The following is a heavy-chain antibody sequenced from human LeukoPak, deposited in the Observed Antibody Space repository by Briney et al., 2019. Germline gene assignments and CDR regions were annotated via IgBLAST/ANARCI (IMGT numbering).Heavy chain of an antibody. Sequence: GGSLRLSCEASGFTFSRYGIHWVRQAPGKGLEWVAFIWSDGSNKYYADSVKGRFTISRDNSKNTVYLQMSSLRAEDTAVYYCATIKYSSSIDYWGQGTLVTVSS. D-gene: IGHD6-13*01. CDR1: GFTFSRYG. CDR2: IWSDGSNK. J-gene: IGHJ4*02. CDR3: ATIKYSSSIDY. V-gene: IGHV3-30*02.